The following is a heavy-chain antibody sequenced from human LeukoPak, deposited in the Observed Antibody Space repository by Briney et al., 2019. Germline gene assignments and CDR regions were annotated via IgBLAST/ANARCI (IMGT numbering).Heavy chain of an antibody. Sequence: ASVKVSCEASGYTFTGYYMHWVRQAPGQGLEWMGWINPNSGGTNYARKFQGRVTMTRDTSISTAYMELSRLRSDDTAVYYCARDWSYGDYWGQGTLVTVSS. J-gene: IGHJ4*02. CDR3: ARDWSYGDY. V-gene: IGHV1-2*02. CDR2: INPNSGGT. CDR1: GYTFTGYY. D-gene: IGHD3-10*01.